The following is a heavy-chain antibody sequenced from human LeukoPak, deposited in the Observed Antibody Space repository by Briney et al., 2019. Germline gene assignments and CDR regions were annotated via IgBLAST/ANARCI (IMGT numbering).Heavy chain of an antibody. V-gene: IGHV4-39*01. D-gene: IGHD1-26*01. CDR2: IHSSGSI. Sequence: PSETLSLTCIVSGGSVSSTIYYWAWVRQPPGKGLEWIGNIHSSGSIYYNPSLKSRVTISVDTSKNQFSLNLTSVTAADTAVYYCARRRWGFGYWGQGTLVTVSS. J-gene: IGHJ4*02. CDR1: GGSVSSTIYY. CDR3: ARRRWGFGY.